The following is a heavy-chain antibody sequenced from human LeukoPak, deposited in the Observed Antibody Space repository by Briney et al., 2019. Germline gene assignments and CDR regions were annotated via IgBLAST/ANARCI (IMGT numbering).Heavy chain of an antibody. Sequence: SQTLSLTCTVSGGSISSGGYYWSWIRQHPGKGLEWIGYIYYSGSTYYNPSLKSRVTISVDTSKNQFSLKLSSVTAADTAVYYCARSRGLGVVVVAATDNWFDPWGQGTLVTVSS. J-gene: IGHJ5*02. CDR2: IYYSGST. D-gene: IGHD2-15*01. CDR1: GGSISSGGYY. V-gene: IGHV4-31*03. CDR3: ARSRGLGVVVVAATDNWFDP.